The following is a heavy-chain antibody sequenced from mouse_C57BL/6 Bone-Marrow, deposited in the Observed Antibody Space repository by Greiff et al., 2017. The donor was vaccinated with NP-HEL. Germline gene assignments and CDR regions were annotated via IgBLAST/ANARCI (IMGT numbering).Heavy chain of an antibody. CDR1: GFTFSDYG. Sequence: EVKVVESGGGLVQPGGSLKLSCAASGFTFSDYGMAWVRQAPRKGPEWVAFISNLAYSIYYADTVTGRFTIARENAKNTLYLEMSILRSEDTAMYYCARQGDPAWFAYWGQGTLVTVSA. CDR3: ARQGDPAWFAY. V-gene: IGHV5-15*01. D-gene: IGHD3-3*01. CDR2: ISNLAYSI. J-gene: IGHJ3*01.